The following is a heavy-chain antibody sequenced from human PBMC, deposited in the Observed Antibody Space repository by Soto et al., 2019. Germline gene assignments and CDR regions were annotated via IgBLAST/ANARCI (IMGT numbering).Heavy chain of an antibody. Sequence: EVQLVESGGGLVQPGGSLRLSCAASGFTFNTSWMDWVRQVPGEGLVWVSGIKRDGSYTAYADSVKGRFTISRDNAKNTLYLQMHTLRVEDTAMYYCARGFRDHWGRSTLVTVSS. J-gene: IGHJ1*01. CDR3: ARGFRDH. CDR2: IKRDGSYT. V-gene: IGHV3-74*01. CDR1: GFTFNTSW. D-gene: IGHD3-10*01.